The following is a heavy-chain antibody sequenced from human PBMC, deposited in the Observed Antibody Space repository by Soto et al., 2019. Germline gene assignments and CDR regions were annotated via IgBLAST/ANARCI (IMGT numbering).Heavy chain of an antibody. V-gene: IGHV1-2*02. D-gene: IGHD3-22*01. CDR2: INPNSGGT. CDR3: ARDGHYDSSGYYSW. Sequence: ASVKVSCKAPGYTFTGYYMHWVRQAPGQGLEWMGWINPNSGGTNYAQKFQGRVTMTRDTSISTAYMELSRLRSDDTAVYYCARDGHYDSSGYYSWWGQGTLVTVSS. CDR1: GYTFTGYY. J-gene: IGHJ4*02.